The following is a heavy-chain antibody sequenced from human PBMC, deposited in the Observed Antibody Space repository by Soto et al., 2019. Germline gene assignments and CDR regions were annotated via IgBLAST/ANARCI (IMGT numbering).Heavy chain of an antibody. J-gene: IGHJ6*02. V-gene: IGHV4-31*03. CDR1: GGSISSGGYY. CDR3: AASCVACGVFNYYGMDV. CDR2: IYYSGTT. Sequence: QVQLQESGPGLVKPSQTLSLTCTVSGGSISSGGYYWYWIRQHPGKGLEWIGYIYYSGTTYYNPSLKSRVTISVDTSKNQFSLKLSSVTAADTAVYYCAASCVACGVFNYYGMDVWGQGTTVTVSS. D-gene: IGHD2-8*01.